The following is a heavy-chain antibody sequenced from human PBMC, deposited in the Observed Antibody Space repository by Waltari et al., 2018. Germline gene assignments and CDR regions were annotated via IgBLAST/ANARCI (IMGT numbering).Heavy chain of an antibody. CDR2: IYYSGST. J-gene: IGHJ4*02. D-gene: IGHD3-10*01. Sequence: QVQLQESGPGLVEPSQTLSLTCTVSGGSINSGGYYWSWFRQHPERGLEWIGYIYYSGSTYYSPSFNSRASISFDTSKNQFFLRLTAVTTADTAVYYCARRAPMAGYFDYWGQGTVVTVSS. CDR3: ARRAPMAGYFDY. V-gene: IGHV4-31*03. CDR1: GGSINSGGYY.